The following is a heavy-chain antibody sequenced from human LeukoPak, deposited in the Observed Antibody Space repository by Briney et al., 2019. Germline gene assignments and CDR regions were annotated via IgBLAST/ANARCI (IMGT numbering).Heavy chain of an antibody. CDR2: ISYSGST. CDR3: AREGTAGTNLNWFDS. CDR1: GGSISSYY. D-gene: IGHD1-1*01. V-gene: IGHV4-59*01. J-gene: IGHJ5*01. Sequence: SETLSLTCTVSGGSISSYYWNWIRQPPGKGLEWIGYISYSGSTNFNPSLKSRVTISVDTSKNQFSLKLSSVTAADTAVYYCAREGTAGTNLNWFDSWGQGTLVTVSS.